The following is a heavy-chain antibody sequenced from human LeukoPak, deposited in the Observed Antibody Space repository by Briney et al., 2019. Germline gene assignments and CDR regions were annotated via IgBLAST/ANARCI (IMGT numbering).Heavy chain of an antibody. CDR3: ARSCITIFGVAKGCYFDY. V-gene: IGHV4-31*03. D-gene: IGHD3-3*01. CDR1: GGSISSGGYY. CDR2: IYYSGST. Sequence: PSQTLSLTCTVSGGSISSGGYYWSWIRQHPGKGLEWIGYIYYSGSTYYNPSLKSRVTISVDTSKNQFSLKLSSVTAADTDVYYCARSCITIFGVAKGCYFDYWGQGTLVTVSS. J-gene: IGHJ4*02.